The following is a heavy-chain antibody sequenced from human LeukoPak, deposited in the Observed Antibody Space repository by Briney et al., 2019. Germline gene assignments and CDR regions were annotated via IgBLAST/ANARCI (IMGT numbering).Heavy chain of an antibody. Sequence: GSLRLSCTASEFTFSSYEMNWVRQAPGKGLEWSSYISRNGCAIYYADSVKCRFTISRDNAKNPLLLQINSLRAEDTAVYYCATTRGLWWFDPWGQGSLVTVSS. D-gene: IGHD3/OR15-3a*01. CDR2: ISRNGCAI. J-gene: IGHJ5*02. CDR3: ATTRGLWWFDP. CDR1: EFTFSSYE. V-gene: IGHV3-48*03.